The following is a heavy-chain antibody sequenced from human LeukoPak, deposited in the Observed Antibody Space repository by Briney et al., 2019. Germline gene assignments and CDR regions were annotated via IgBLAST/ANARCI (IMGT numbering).Heavy chain of an antibody. CDR2: IYTGETT. CDR3: AKVGAVAAVEN. J-gene: IGHJ4*02. D-gene: IGHD6-19*01. Sequence: GGSLRLSCAASGFTVSSKYMSWVRQAPGKGLEWVSVIYTGETTYYADSGKGRFTISRDNSKITLYLQMDGVRVEDTAVYYCAKVGAVAAVENWGQGTLVTVSS. CDR1: GFTVSSKY. V-gene: IGHV3-66*01.